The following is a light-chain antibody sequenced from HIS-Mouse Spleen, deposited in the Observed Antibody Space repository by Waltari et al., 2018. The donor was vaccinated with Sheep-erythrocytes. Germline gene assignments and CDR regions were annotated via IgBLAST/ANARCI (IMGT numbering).Light chain of an antibody. J-gene: IGLJ2*01. CDR1: ALPKKY. Sequence: SYELTQPPSVSVSPGQTARITCSGEALPKKYAYSYQQTSGPAPVLVIYEDSKRPSGIPERFSGSSSGTMATLTISGAQVEDEADYYCYSTDSSGNHRVFGGGTKLTVL. CDR3: YSTDSSGNHRV. CDR2: EDS. V-gene: IGLV3-10*01.